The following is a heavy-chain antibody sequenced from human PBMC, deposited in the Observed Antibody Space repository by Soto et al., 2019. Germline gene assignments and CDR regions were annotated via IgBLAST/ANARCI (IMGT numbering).Heavy chain of an antibody. Sequence: ASVKVSCKASGYTFTGYYMHWVRQAPGQGLEWMGWMNPNSGNTGYAQKFQGRVTMTRNTSISTAYMELSSLRSEDTAVYYCARDHDYGDYDSWFDPWGQGTLVTVSS. J-gene: IGHJ5*02. CDR1: GYTFTGYY. V-gene: IGHV1-8*02. CDR2: MNPNSGNT. CDR3: ARDHDYGDYDSWFDP. D-gene: IGHD4-17*01.